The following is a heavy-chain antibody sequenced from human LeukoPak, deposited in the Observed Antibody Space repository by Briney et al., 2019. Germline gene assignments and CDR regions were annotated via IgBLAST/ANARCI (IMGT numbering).Heavy chain of an antibody. J-gene: IGHJ4*02. CDR2: IYYSGST. Sequence: SQTLSLTCTVSGGSISSGDYYWSWIRQPPGKGLEWIGYIYYSGSTYYNPSLKSRVTISVDTSKNQLSLKLSSVTAADTAVYYCARVLGYCSGGSCSRHFDYWGQGTLVTVSS. CDR3: ARVLGYCSGGSCSRHFDY. CDR1: GGSISSGDYY. D-gene: IGHD2-15*01. V-gene: IGHV4-30-4*08.